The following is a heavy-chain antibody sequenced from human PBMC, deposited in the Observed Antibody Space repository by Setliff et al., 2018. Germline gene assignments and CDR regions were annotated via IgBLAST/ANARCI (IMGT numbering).Heavy chain of an antibody. D-gene: IGHD3-10*01. Sequence: SETLSLTCTVSGGSISSGSYYWSWIRQPAGKGLEWIGHIYTSGSTNYNPSLKSRVTISVDNAKNSLYLQMNSLRAEDTAVYYCARDPFGNPVFDPWGQGTLVAVSS. V-gene: IGHV4-61*09. CDR3: ARDPFGNPVFDP. CDR1: GGSISSGSYY. J-gene: IGHJ5*02. CDR2: IYTSGST.